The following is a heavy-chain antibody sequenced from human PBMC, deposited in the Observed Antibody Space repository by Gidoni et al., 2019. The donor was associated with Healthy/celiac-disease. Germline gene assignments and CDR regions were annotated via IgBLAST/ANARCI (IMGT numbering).Heavy chain of an antibody. CDR1: GFPFSSYW. J-gene: IGHJ4*02. CDR3: ARDDDLHY. V-gene: IGHV3-7*01. Sequence: EVQLVESGGGSVQPAASLRLSCAASGFPFSSYWVSWVRQAPGTGLGWVANIKQDGSEKYYVDAVKGRFTISRDNAKNSLYLQMNSLRAEDTAVYYCARDDDLHYWGQGTLVTVSS. D-gene: IGHD1-1*01. CDR2: IKQDGSEK.